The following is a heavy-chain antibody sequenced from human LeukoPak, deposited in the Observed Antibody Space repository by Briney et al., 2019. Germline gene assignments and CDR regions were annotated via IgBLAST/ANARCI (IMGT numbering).Heavy chain of an antibody. CDR3: ARGRPGAFDI. CDR2: ITSSGSTM. V-gene: IGHV3-48*03. Sequence: GGSLRLSCAASGFTFSSYQMNWVRQAPGKGLEWVSYITSSGSTMYYADSVRGRFTISRDNAKNSLYLQMNSLRVEDTAVYYCARGRPGAFDIWGQGTMVTVSS. CDR1: GFTFSSYQ. J-gene: IGHJ3*02.